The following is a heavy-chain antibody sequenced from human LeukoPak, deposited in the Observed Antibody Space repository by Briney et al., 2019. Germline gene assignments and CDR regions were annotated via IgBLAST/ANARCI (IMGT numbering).Heavy chain of an antibody. Sequence: SETLSLTCTVSGDSFSSVTDSWAWIRQPPGKGLEWIGYIYYGGSTYYNPSLKSRVTISVDTSKNQFSLKLSSVTAADTAVYYCARASGYYYGSGSTYFDPWGQGTLVTVSS. CDR3: ARASGYYYGSGSTYFDP. CDR1: GDSFSSVTDS. D-gene: IGHD3-10*01. V-gene: IGHV4-30-4*08. CDR2: IYYGGST. J-gene: IGHJ5*02.